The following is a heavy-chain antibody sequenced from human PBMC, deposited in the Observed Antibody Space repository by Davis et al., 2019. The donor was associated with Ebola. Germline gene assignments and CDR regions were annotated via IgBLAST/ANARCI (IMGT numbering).Heavy chain of an antibody. V-gene: IGHV3-21*01. D-gene: IGHD2-21*02. CDR2: ISSSSSYI. J-gene: IGHJ4*02. Sequence: GGSLRLSCAASGFTFDNYAMHRVRQAPGKGLEWVSSISSSSSYIYYADSVKGRFTISRDNAKNSLYLQMNSLRAEDTAVYYCARGATLTRDYFDYWGQGTLVTVSS. CDR3: ARGATLTRDYFDY. CDR1: GFTFDNYA.